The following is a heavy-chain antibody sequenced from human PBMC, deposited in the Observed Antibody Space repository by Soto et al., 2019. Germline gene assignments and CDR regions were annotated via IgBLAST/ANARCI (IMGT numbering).Heavy chain of an antibody. D-gene: IGHD2-21*02. Sequence: QITLKESGPTLVKPTQTLTLTCTFSGFSLSTSAVGVGWIRQPPGKALEWLALIYWDDDKRYSPSLKSRLTITKDTSKYQVVLTMTNMDPVDTATYYCAHTLCGGDCYPLHFDYWGQGTLVTVSS. CDR2: IYWDDDK. CDR1: GFSLSTSAVG. J-gene: IGHJ4*02. V-gene: IGHV2-5*02. CDR3: AHTLCGGDCYPLHFDY.